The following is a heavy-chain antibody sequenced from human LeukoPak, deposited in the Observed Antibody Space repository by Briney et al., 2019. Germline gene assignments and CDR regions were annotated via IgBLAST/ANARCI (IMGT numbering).Heavy chain of an antibody. Sequence: SETLSLTCTVSGDSISSSSYYWGWIRQPPGKGLEWIGSIYYSGSTNYNLSLKSRVTISVDTSKNQFSLKLSSVTAADTAVYYCARVPPLYDYVWGSYRYTGSYFDYWGQGTLVTVSS. CDR2: IYYSGST. J-gene: IGHJ4*02. CDR1: GDSISSSSYY. D-gene: IGHD3-16*02. CDR3: ARVPPLYDYVWGSYRYTGSYFDY. V-gene: IGHV4-39*07.